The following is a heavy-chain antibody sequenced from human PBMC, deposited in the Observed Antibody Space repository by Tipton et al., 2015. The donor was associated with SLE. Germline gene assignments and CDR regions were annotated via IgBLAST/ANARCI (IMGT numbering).Heavy chain of an antibody. CDR1: GGSFSGYY. D-gene: IGHD6-13*01. J-gene: IGHJ3*02. CDR2: INHSGST. CDR3: ARFSYSSSWRGAFDI. Sequence: TLSLTCAVYGGSFSGYYWSWIRQPPGKGLEWIGEINHSGSTNYNPSLRSRVTISVDTSKNQFSLKLSSATAADTAVYYCARFSYSSSWRGAFDIWGQGTMVTVSS. V-gene: IGHV4-34*09.